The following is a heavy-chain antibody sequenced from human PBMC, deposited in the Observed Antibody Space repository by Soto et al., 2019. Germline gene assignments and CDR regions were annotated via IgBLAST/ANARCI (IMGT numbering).Heavy chain of an antibody. Sequence: GASVKVSYKVSGYTLTELSMNWVRQAPGKGLEWMGSFDPEDGETIYAQKFQGRVTMTEDTSTDTAYMELSSLRSEDTAVYYCATALDDRFVDFWGQGSLVTVSS. V-gene: IGHV1-24*01. D-gene: IGHD3-22*01. CDR2: FDPEDGET. J-gene: IGHJ4*02. CDR3: ATALDDRFVDF. CDR1: GYTLTELS.